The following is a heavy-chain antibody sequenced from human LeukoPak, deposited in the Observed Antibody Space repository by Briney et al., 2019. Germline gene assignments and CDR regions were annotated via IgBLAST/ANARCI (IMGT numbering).Heavy chain of an antibody. CDR2: IYSGGST. J-gene: IGHJ4*02. CDR1: GFTVSSNY. Sequence: GGSLRLSCAASGFTVSSNYMSWVRQAPGKGLEWVSVIYSGGSTYYADSVKGRFTISRDNSKNTLYLQMNSLRAEDTAVYYCARHDYVWGSYRSPTDYWGQGTLVTVSS. CDR3: ARHDYVWGSYRSPTDY. V-gene: IGHV3-53*01. D-gene: IGHD3-16*02.